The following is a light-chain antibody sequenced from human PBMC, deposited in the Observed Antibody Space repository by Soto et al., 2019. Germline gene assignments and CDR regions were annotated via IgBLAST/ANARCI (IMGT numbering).Light chain of an antibody. J-gene: IGKJ1*01. CDR2: DAS. CDR1: QSISSY. V-gene: IGKV1-39*01. Sequence: DIQMTQSPSSLSASVGDTVTITCRASQSISSYLNWYQQKPGKAPNLLIYDASSLQRGVPSRFSGSGSGTDFTLTIISLQPEDFATYYCQQRYNSPLWTFGQGTKVEIK. CDR3: QQRYNSPLWT.